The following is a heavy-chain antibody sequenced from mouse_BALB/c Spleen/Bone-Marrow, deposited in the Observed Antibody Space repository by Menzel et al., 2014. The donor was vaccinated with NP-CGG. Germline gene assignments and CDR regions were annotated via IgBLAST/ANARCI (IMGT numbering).Heavy chain of an antibody. V-gene: IGHV1S81*02. Sequence: VKLQESGTELVKPGASVKLSCKASGYTFTSYWIHWVKQGPGQGLEWIGEIHPSNGRTNYSEKFKTKATLTVDKSSSTAHMQLSSLTSEDSAVYYCARGTARAMMDYWGQGTSATVSS. CDR3: ARGTARAMMDY. J-gene: IGHJ4*01. CDR1: GYTFTSYW. D-gene: IGHD3-2*01. CDR2: IHPSNGRT.